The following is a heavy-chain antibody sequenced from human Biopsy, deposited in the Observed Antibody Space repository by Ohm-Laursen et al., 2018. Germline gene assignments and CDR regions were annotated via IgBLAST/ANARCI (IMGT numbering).Heavy chain of an antibody. CDR2: IWYDGTNE. CDR1: GFTFGHYA. D-gene: IGHD6-19*01. Sequence: SSLRLSCSASGFTFGHYAMHWVRQAPGKGLEWISLIWYDGTNEDYADSVKGRFTISRDNSKNTLYLQINTLTLEDTAFYYCARGLSSGWYGYFDVWGRGTWSLSPQ. V-gene: IGHV3-33*04. J-gene: IGHJ2*01. CDR3: ARGLSSGWYGYFDV.